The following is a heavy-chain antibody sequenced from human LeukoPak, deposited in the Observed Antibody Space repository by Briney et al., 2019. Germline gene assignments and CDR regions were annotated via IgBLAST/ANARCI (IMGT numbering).Heavy chain of an antibody. Sequence: PSETLSLTCTVSGGSISSYYWSWIRQPPGKGLEWIGYIYYSGSTNYNPSLKSRVTLSVDTSKNQFSLKLSSVTAADTAVYYCARGQWLRYKYGMDVWGQGTTVTVSS. CDR2: IYYSGST. CDR3: ARGQWLRYKYGMDV. CDR1: GGSISSYY. D-gene: IGHD5-12*01. V-gene: IGHV4-59*01. J-gene: IGHJ6*02.